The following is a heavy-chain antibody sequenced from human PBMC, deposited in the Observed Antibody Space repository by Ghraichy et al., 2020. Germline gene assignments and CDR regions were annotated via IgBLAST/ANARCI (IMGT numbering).Heavy chain of an antibody. CDR1: GFTFNIYE. Sequence: GGSLRLSCAASGFTFNIYEMNWVRQAPGKGLEWVSYISGSGSTIYYADSVKGRFTISRDNAKNSLYLQMNSLRAEDTAVYYSARDGGGSGWRPHYFDYWGQGTLVTVSS. V-gene: IGHV3-48*03. CDR3: ARDGGGSGWRPHYFDY. D-gene: IGHD6-19*01. J-gene: IGHJ4*02. CDR2: ISGSGSTI.